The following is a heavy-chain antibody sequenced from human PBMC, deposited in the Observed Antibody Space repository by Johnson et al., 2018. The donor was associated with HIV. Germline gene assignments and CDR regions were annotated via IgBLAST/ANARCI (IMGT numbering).Heavy chain of an antibody. D-gene: IGHD1-26*01. CDR2: ISSSGTTV. CDR3: ASEEWELLGGAFDI. V-gene: IGHV3-11*04. CDR1: GFTFSDYY. J-gene: IGHJ3*02. Sequence: QMQLVESGGGLVKPGGSLRLSCAASGFTFSDYYMGCIRQTPGKGLEWVSYISSSGTTVYYVDSVKGRFSISRDNAKHSLYLQMNSLRAEDTAVYYCASEEWELLGGAFDIWGQGKMVTFTS.